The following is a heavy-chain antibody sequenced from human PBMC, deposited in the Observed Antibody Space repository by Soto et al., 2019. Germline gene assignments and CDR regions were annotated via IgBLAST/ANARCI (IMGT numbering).Heavy chain of an antibody. CDR2: ISYDGSNK. D-gene: IGHD3-10*01. J-gene: IGHJ4*02. CDR1: GFTFSSYG. V-gene: IGHV3-30*18. CDR3: AKVRTDYYGSGMTYYFDY. Sequence: GESLKISCAASGFTFSSYGMHWVRQAPGKGLEWVAVISYDGSNKYYADSVKGRFTISRDNSKNTLYLQMNSLRPEDTAVYYCAKVRTDYYGSGMTYYFDYWGQGTLVTVSS.